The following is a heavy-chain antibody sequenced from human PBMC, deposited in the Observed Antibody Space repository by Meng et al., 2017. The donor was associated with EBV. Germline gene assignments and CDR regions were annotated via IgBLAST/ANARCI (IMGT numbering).Heavy chain of an antibody. J-gene: IGHJ4*02. D-gene: IGHD1-1*01. CDR3: VGTRTGTPDY. CDR1: GGSISSSNW. Sequence: QGRLQESGPGRGKASGTLSLTCAVSGGSISSSNWWRWVRQPPGKGLEWIGEIYHSGSTNYNPSLKSRVPISVDKSKNPFSLKLSSVTAADTAVYYCVGTRTGTPDYWGQGTLVTVFS. CDR2: IYHSGST. V-gene: IGHV4-4*02.